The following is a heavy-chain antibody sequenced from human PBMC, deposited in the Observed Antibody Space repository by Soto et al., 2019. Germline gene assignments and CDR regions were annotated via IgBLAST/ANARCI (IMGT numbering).Heavy chain of an antibody. V-gene: IGHV3-23*01. CDR1: EFTVSGHA. D-gene: IGHD2-15*01. CDR2: ITADGGT. CDR3: APHVSCSGGSCQYDAFAI. J-gene: IGHJ3*02. Sequence: ELQVLESGGGLVQLGGSLRLSCEGSEFTVSGHAMTGIRQAPGKGPEWVSTITADGGTYYADSVKGRFAMSRDTSENTLYLQMNSLGAEDTAAYYCAPHVSCSGGSCQYDAFAIRGQGTMVTVSS.